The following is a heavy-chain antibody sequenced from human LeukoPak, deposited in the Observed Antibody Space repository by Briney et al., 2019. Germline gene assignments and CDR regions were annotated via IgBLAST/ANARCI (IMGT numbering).Heavy chain of an antibody. CDR3: AKLNMIVVAFDY. CDR2: ISGSGGST. V-gene: IGHV3-23*01. Sequence: PGGSLRLSCAASGFTFSSYAMSWVRQAPGKGLEWASAISGSGGSTYYADSVKGRFTISRDNSKNTLYLQMNSLRAEDTAVYYCAKLNMIVVAFDYWGQGTLVTVSS. D-gene: IGHD3-22*01. CDR1: GFTFSSYA. J-gene: IGHJ4*02.